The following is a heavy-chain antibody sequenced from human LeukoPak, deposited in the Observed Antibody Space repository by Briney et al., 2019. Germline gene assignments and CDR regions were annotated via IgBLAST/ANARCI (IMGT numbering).Heavy chain of an antibody. J-gene: IGHJ4*02. D-gene: IGHD3-10*01. CDR3: ARGGLWFGELFDPNFDY. Sequence: SVKVSCKASGGTFSSYAISWVRRAPGQGLEWMGGIIPVFGTANYAQKFQGRVTITADESTSTAYMELSSLRSEDTAVYYCARGGLWFGELFDPNFDYWGQGTLVTVSS. V-gene: IGHV1-69*13. CDR1: GGTFSSYA. CDR2: IIPVFGTA.